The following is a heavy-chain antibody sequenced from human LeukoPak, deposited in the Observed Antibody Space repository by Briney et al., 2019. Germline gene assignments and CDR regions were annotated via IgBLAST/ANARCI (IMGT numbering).Heavy chain of an antibody. CDR2: IHYSGST. D-gene: IGHD6-13*01. Sequence: SETLSLTCTVSGGSISSSGYYWGWIRQAPGKGLEWIGSIHYSGSTYYRPSLKSRVTISVDTSKNQFSLKLSSVTAADTSFYFCARHTVSYSSSWSYFDHWGQGPLVTVSS. CDR3: ARHTVSYSSSWSYFDH. CDR1: GGSISSSGYY. V-gene: IGHV4-39*01. J-gene: IGHJ4*02.